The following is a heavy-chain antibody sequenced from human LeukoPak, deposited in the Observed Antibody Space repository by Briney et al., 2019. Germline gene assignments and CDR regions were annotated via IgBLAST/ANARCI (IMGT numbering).Heavy chain of an antibody. J-gene: IGHJ4*02. V-gene: IGHV4-59*12. CDR2: IYYSGST. CDR1: GGSISSYY. D-gene: IGHD2-15*01. Sequence: PSETLSLTCTVSGGSISSYYWSWIRQPPGKGLEWIGYIYYSGSTNYNPSLKSRVTISVDTSKNQFSLKLSSVTAADTAIYYCARGGVVVAAATFDHWGQGTLVTVSS. CDR3: ARGGVVVAAATFDH.